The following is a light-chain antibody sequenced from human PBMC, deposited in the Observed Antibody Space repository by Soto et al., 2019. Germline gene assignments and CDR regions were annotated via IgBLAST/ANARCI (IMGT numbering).Light chain of an antibody. Sequence: EIVLTQSPATLSLSPGERATLSCRASLSFSNNLAWYQQKPGQAPRLLIYDASNRATGIPARFSGSGSGTDVTLTISSLEPEDFAVYYCQQRGDWPRTFGQGTKVEI. V-gene: IGKV3-11*01. CDR1: LSFSNN. J-gene: IGKJ1*01. CDR3: QQRGDWPRT. CDR2: DAS.